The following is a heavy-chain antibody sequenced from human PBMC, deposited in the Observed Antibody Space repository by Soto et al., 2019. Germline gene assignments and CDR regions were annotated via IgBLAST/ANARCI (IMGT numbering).Heavy chain of an antibody. CDR3: ARDIPPRDSGWYAYYFYYGMDV. D-gene: IGHD6-19*01. CDR2: ISYDGSNK. CDR1: GFTFSRYA. V-gene: IGHV3-30-3*01. J-gene: IGHJ6*02. Sequence: PGGSLRLSCAASGFTFSRYAMHWVRQAPGKGLEWVAVISYDGSNKYYADSVKGRFTISRDNSKNTLYLQMNSLRAEDTAVYYCARDIPPRDSGWYAYYFYYGMDVWPQGPTVTVSS.